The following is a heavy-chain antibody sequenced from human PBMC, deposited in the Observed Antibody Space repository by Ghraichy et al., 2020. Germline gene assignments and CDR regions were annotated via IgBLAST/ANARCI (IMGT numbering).Heavy chain of an antibody. CDR1: GGSLRGYT. D-gene: IGHD6-13*01. CDR2: TNDSGSI. V-gene: IGHV4-34*01. Sequence: SETLSLTCAVYGGSLRGYTWSWIRQPPREGLEWIGETNDSGSINYNPSLTSRVTISEDLSKNQFSLKLSSVTAADTAVYFCTRGKGIAIWGQGTMVSVSS. CDR3: TRGKGIAI. J-gene: IGHJ3*02.